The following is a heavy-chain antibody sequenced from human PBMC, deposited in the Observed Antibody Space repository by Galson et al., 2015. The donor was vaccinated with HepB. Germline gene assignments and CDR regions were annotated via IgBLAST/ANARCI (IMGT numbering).Heavy chain of an antibody. CDR2: INAGNGNT. J-gene: IGHJ3*02. D-gene: IGHD3-16*01. CDR1: GYTFTSYA. V-gene: IGHV1-3*01. Sequence: SVKVSCKASGYTFTSYAMHWVRQAPGQRLEWMGWINAGNGNTKYSQKFQGRVTITRDTSASTAYMELSSLRSEDTAVYYCAGVGDYVWGSYWDAFDIWGQGTMVTVSS. CDR3: AGVGDYVWGSYWDAFDI.